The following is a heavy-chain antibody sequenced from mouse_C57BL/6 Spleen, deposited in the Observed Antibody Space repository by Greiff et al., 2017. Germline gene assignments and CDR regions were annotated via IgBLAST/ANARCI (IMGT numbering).Heavy chain of an antibody. V-gene: IGHV5-17*01. J-gene: IGHJ4*01. Sequence: EVQRVASGGGLVKPGGSLKHSCSASGFPFSDYGMHWVRQAPEKGLEWVAYISSGSSTIYYADTVKGRVTISRDNATNTLFLQMTSLRSEDTAMYYCARGRDYYAMDYWGQGTSVTVSS. CDR1: GFPFSDYG. CDR2: ISSGSSTI. CDR3: ARGRDYYAMDY.